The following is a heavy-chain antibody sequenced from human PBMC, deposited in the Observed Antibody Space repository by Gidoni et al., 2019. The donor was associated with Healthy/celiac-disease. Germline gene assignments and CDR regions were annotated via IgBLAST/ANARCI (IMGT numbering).Heavy chain of an antibody. D-gene: IGHD2-2*01. Sequence: EVQLVESGGGLVKPGGSLRLSCAASGFHFSSSSMNWVRQAPGKGLGWVSSMSSSSSYIYYADSVKGRFTISRDNAKNSLYLQMNSLRAEDTAVYYCARDRGVVPAAKPGTFDIWGQGTMVTVSS. J-gene: IGHJ3*02. CDR1: GFHFSSSS. V-gene: IGHV3-21*01. CDR2: MSSSSSYI. CDR3: ARDRGVVPAAKPGTFDI.